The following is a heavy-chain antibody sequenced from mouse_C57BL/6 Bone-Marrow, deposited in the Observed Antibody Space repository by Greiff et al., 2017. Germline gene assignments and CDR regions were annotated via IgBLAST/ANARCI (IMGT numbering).Heavy chain of an antibody. CDR2: INPNNGGT. CDR3: AREGFYRPDWYFDV. Sequence: EVQLQQSGPELVKPGASVKISCKASGYTFTDYYMNWVKQSHGQSLEWIGDINPNNGGTSYNQKFKGKATLTVDKSSSTAYMELRSLTSEDSAVYYGAREGFYRPDWYFDVWGTGTTVTVSS. V-gene: IGHV1-26*01. CDR1: GYTFTDYY. J-gene: IGHJ1*03. D-gene: IGHD3-3*01.